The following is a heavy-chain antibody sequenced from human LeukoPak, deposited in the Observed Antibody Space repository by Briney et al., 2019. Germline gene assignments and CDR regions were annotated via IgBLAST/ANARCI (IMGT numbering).Heavy chain of an antibody. V-gene: IGHV4-34*01. CDR3: ATKGDYYGSGSYYKAGTVYYFDY. J-gene: IGHJ4*02. D-gene: IGHD3-10*01. CDR2: INHSGST. CDR1: GGSFSGYY. Sequence: SETLSLTCAVYGGSFSGYYWSWIRQPPGKGLEWIGEINHSGSTNYNPSLKSRVTISVDTSKNQFSLKLSSVTAAHTAVYYCATKGDYYGSGSYYKAGTVYYFDYWGQGTLVTVSS.